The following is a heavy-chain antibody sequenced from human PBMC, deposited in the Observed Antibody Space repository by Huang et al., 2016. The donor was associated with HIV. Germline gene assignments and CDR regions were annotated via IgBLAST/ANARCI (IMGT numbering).Heavy chain of an antibody. CDR1: GGTFSSYA. J-gene: IGHJ4*02. V-gene: IGHV1-69*01. CDR2: IIPIFGTA. Sequence: QVQLVQSGAEVKKPGSSVKVSCKASGGTFSSYAISWGRQAPGQGLEWMGGIIPIFGTANYAQKFQGRARITADESTSTAYMELSSLRSEDTAVYYCARVESRRYYDSSGYYYWGQGTLVTVSS. CDR3: ARVESRRYYDSSGYYY. D-gene: IGHD3-22*01.